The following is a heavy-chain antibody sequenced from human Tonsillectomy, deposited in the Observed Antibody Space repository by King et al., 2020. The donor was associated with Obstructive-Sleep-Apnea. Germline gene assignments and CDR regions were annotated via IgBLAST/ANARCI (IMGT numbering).Heavy chain of an antibody. J-gene: IGHJ3*02. D-gene: IGHD1-26*01. CDR1: VASISSYC. CDR2: MCTIGST. V-gene: IGHV4-4*07. Sequence: QLQESGPGLVKPSETLSLTCTVSVASISSYCLSWIRQSAGKGLEWIGRMCTIGSTNYNPSLKSRVTMSGDTSKNQSSLKLNSVTAADTAVYYCARGTAIVGATSRAFDIWGQGTKVTVSS. CDR3: ARGTAIVGATSRAFDI.